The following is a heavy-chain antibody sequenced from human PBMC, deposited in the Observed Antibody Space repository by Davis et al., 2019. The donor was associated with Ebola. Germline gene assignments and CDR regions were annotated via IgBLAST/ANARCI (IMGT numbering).Heavy chain of an antibody. Sequence: ASVKVSCQASGYTFTDYNIHWMRQPPGQGLEWLGRVILKSGATNYAQKFQGRVTMTRDTSISTVYMELSSLRYDDTADYYCARGHNYAHEYWGQGTLVTVSS. V-gene: IGHV1-2*06. CDR1: GYTFTDYN. D-gene: IGHD4-11*01. CDR2: VILKSGAT. CDR3: ARGHNYAHEY. J-gene: IGHJ4*02.